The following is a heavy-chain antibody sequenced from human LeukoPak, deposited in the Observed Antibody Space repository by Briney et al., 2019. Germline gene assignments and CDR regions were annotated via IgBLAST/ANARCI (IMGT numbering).Heavy chain of an antibody. J-gene: IGHJ5*02. CDR2: IYYSGST. V-gene: IGHV4-39*07. CDR1: GGSITSSNYY. Sequence: SETLSLTCTVSGGSITSSNYYWGWIRQPPGRRLEWCMRIYYSGSTYYNSSLNRRVTISVDTSKTKFSLKLSSVTAAATAVYYWARDGYYGSGSYHGLNWFVTWGQGTLVTVSS. CDR3: ARDGYYGSGSYHGLNWFVT. D-gene: IGHD3-10*01.